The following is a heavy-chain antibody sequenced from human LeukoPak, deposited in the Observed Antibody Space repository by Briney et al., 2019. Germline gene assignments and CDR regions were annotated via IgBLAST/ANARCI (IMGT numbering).Heavy chain of an antibody. CDR1: GYTFTSYA. J-gene: IGHJ4*02. D-gene: IGHD6-19*01. V-gene: IGHV1-3*01. CDR3: ARDGSGWYYYFDY. Sequence: ASVKVSCKASGYTFTSYAMHWVRQAPGQRLEWMGWINAGNGNTKYSQKFQGRVTITRDTSASTAYMELSSLRSEDTAVYYCARDGSGWYYYFDYWGQGTLVIVSS. CDR2: INAGNGNT.